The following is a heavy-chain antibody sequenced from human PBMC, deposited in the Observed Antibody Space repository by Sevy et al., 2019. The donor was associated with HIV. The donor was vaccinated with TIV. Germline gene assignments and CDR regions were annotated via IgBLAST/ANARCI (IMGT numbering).Heavy chain of an antibody. CDR3: ARHPPQAYGDYSRYYFDY. V-gene: IGHV1-18*01. CDR1: GYTFISYS. D-gene: IGHD4-17*01. CDR2: ISAYNGNT. J-gene: IGHJ4*02. Sequence: ASVKVSCKASGYTFISYSISWVRQAPGQGLEWMGWISAYNGNTNYAQKLQGRVTMTTDTSTSTAYMELRSLRSDDTAVYYCARHPPQAYGDYSRYYFDYWGQGTLVTVSS.